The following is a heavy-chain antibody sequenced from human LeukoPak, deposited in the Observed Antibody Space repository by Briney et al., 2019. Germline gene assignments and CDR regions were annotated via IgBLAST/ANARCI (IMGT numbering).Heavy chain of an antibody. V-gene: IGHV4-39*01. CDR1: GGSISSSSYY. J-gene: IGHJ6*03. Sequence: KPSETLSLTCTVSGGSISSSSYYWGWIRQPPGKGLDWIGSIYYSGSPCYNPSLKSRDTISVDTSKNQFSLKLSSVTAADTAVYYCARHEQQLVWVDYYYYMDVWGKGTTVTVSS. CDR2: IYYSGSP. D-gene: IGHD6-6*01. CDR3: ARHEQQLVWVDYYYYMDV.